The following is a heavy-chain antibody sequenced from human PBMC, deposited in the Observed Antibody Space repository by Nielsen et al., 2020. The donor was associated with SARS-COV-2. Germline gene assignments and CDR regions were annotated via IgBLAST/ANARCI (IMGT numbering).Heavy chain of an antibody. J-gene: IGHJ4*02. CDR1: GFTISSYS. CDR2: INSDGSST. CDR3: VRGLQVPNGLAHR. V-gene: IGHV3-74*01. Sequence: GESLKISCAASGFTISSYSMNWVRQAPGKGLVWVSRINSDGSSTSYADSVKGRFTISRDNAKNTLYLQMNSLRAEDTAVYYCVRGLQVPNGLAHRWGQGTLVTVSS. D-gene: IGHD3-16*01.